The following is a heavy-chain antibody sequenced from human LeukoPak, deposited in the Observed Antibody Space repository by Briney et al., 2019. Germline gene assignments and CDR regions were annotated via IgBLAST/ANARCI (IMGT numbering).Heavy chain of an antibody. CDR3: AKAREDCYGMDV. J-gene: IGHJ6*02. CDR1: GFTFDDYA. CDR2: ISWNSGST. V-gene: IGHV3-9*01. D-gene: IGHD1-26*01. Sequence: PGGSLRLSCAASGFTFDDYAMHWVRQAPGKGLEWVSGISWNSGSTGYADSVKGRFTISRDNAKNSLYLQMNSLRGEDTALYYCAKAREDCYGMDVWGQGTTVTVSS.